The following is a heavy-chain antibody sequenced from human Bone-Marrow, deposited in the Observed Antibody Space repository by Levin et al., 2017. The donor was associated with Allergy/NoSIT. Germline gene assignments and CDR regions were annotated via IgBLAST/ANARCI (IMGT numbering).Heavy chain of an antibody. CDR2: ISSNSAAI. CDR3: TRVAFTGASLDP. D-gene: IGHD1-14*01. V-gene: IGHV3-48*01. CDR1: GFNIITYS. J-gene: IGHJ5*02. Sequence: GGSLRLSCAASGFNIITYSLNWVRQAPGKGLEWVSYISSNSAAIFYADSVKGRFTISRDNAKNSLYLQMNSLRAEDTAVYYCTRVAFTGASLDPWGQGTLVTVSS.